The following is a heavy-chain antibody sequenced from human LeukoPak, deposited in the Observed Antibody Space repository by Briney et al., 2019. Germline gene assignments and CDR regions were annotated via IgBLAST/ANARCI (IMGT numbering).Heavy chain of an antibody. CDR2: IYYSGTT. V-gene: IGHV4-39*07. CDR1: GGSIGSSPYY. CDR3: ARSRNYDFWSGYSEWGGYWYFDL. Sequence: SETLSLTCTVSGGSIGSSPYYWGWIRQPPGKGLEWIGSIYYSGTTHYNPSLKSRVTISVDTSKNQFSLKLSSVTAADTAVYYCARSRNYDFWSGYSEWGGYWYFDLWGRGTLVTVFS. D-gene: IGHD3-3*01. J-gene: IGHJ2*01.